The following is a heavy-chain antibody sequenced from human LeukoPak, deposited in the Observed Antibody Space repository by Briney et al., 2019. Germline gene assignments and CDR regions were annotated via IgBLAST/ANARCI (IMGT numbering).Heavy chain of an antibody. CDR1: GGSFSGYY. CDR3: ARGEAAGAFY. Sequence: SETLSLTCAVYGGSFSGYYWSWIRQPPGKGLEWIGEINHSGSTHYNPSLKSRVTISVDTSKNQFSLKLSSVTAADTAVYYCARGEAAGAFYWGQGTLVTVSS. V-gene: IGHV4-34*01. CDR2: INHSGST. D-gene: IGHD6-13*01. J-gene: IGHJ4*02.